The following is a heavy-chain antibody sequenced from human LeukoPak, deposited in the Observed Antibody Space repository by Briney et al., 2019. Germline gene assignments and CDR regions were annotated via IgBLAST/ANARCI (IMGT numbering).Heavy chain of an antibody. CDR2: INPSGGST. Sequence: GASVKVSCKASGYTFTSYYMHWVRQAPGQGLEGMGIINPSGGSTSYAQKFQGRVTMTRDTSTSTVYMELSSLRSEDTAVYYCARRMAVAGTTLGFDYWGQGTLVTVSS. D-gene: IGHD6-19*01. J-gene: IGHJ4*02. CDR3: ARRMAVAGTTLGFDY. CDR1: GYTFTSYY. V-gene: IGHV1-46*01.